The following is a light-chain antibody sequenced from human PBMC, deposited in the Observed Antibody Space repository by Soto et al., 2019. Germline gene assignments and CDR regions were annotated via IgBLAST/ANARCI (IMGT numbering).Light chain of an antibody. CDR2: DVS. Sequence: QSALTQPASVSGSPGQSITISCTGTSSDVGGYNYVSWYQQHPGKAPKLMIYDVSNRPSGVSNRFSGSKSGNTASLTISGLQAEDEADYYCSSYTSSSTLGYVVFGGGTKSPS. J-gene: IGLJ2*01. V-gene: IGLV2-14*01. CDR3: SSYTSSSTLGYVV. CDR1: SSDVGGYNY.